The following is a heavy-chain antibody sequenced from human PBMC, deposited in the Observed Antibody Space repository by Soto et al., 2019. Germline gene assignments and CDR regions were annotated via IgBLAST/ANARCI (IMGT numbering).Heavy chain of an antibody. V-gene: IGHV4-39*01. CDR2: IYYSGNT. J-gene: IGHJ6*03. Sequence: QLQLQESGPGLVKPSETLSLTCIVSGGSISSSSYYWGWIRQPPGKGLEWIGSIYYSGNTYYNPSLKSRVTISVDTFKNPFSLKLSSVTAADTAVYYCAKHVGGYYYYMDVWGKGTTVTVSS. CDR1: GGSISSSSYY. D-gene: IGHD2-15*01. CDR3: AKHVGGYYYYMDV.